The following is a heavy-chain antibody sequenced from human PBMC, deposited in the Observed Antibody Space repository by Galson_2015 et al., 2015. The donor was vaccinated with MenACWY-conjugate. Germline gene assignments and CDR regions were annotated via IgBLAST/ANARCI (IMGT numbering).Heavy chain of an antibody. V-gene: IGHV4-39*01. D-gene: IGHD5-18*01. CDR2: IYYSGST. CDR1: GGSISSSSYY. J-gene: IGHJ3*02. Sequence: ETLSLTCTVSGGSISSSSYYWDWIRQPPGRGLEWIGTIYYSGSTYYNSSLKSRVTISVDTSQNQFSLNLSSVTAADTAMYYCARHDRTAPSRSGAFDIWGRGTMVTVSS. CDR3: ARHDRTAPSRSGAFDI.